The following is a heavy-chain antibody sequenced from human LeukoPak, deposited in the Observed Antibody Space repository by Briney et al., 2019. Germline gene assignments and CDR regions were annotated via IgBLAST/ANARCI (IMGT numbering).Heavy chain of an antibody. V-gene: IGHV3-13*01. CDR3: ARGPLITMVRGVMYYFDY. CDR1: GFTFSSYD. Sequence: GGSLRLSCAASGFTFSSYDMHWVRQATGKGLEWVSAIGTAGDTYYPGSVKGRFTISRENAKNSLYLQMNSLRAGDTAVYYCARGPLITMVRGVMYYFDYWGQGTLVTVSS. CDR2: IGTAGDT. J-gene: IGHJ4*02. D-gene: IGHD3-10*01.